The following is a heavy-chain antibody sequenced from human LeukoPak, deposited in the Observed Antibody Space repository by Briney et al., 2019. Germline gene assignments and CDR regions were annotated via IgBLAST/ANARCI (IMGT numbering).Heavy chain of an antibody. CDR1: GGSISGYY. J-gene: IGHJ4*02. CDR3: ARVGKDIVVVPAAIAAAVYYFDY. V-gene: IGHV4-34*01. CDR2: INHSGST. Sequence: SETLSLTCTVSGGSISGYYWSWIRQPPGKGLEWIGEINHSGSTNYNPSLKSRVTISVDTSKNQFSLKLSSVTAADTAVYYCARVGKDIVVVPAAIAAAVYYFDYWGQGTLVTVSS. D-gene: IGHD2-2*02.